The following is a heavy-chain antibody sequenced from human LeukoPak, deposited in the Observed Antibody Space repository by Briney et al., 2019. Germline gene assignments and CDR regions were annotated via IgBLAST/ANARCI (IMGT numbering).Heavy chain of an antibody. J-gene: IGHJ5*02. CDR3: ARGSLDCSGGSCYDRFDP. CDR2: INPNSGGT. CDR1: GYTFTGYY. D-gene: IGHD2-15*01. V-gene: IGHV1-2*02. Sequence: SVKVSCKASGYTFTGYYMHWVRQAPGQGLEWMGWINPNSGGTNYAQKFQGRVTMTRDTSISTAYMELSRLRSDDTAVYYCARGSLDCSGGSCYDRFDPWGQGTLVTVSS.